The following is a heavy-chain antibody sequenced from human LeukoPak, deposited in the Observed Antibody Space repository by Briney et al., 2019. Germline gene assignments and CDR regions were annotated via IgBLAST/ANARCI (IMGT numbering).Heavy chain of an antibody. D-gene: IGHD3-22*01. CDR1: GFTFSSYA. V-gene: IGHV3-23*01. CDR3: AKDDSSGYYLLVFDY. Sequence: PGGSLRLSCAASGFTFSSYAMSWVRQAPGKGLEWVSAISGSGGSTYYADSVKGRFTISRDNSKNTLYLQMNSLRAEDTAVYYCAKDDSSGYYLLVFDYWGQGTLVTVSS. CDR2: ISGSGGST. J-gene: IGHJ4*02.